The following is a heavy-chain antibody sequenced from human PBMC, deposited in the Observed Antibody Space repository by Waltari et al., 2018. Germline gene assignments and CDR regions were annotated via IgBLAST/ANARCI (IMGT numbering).Heavy chain of an antibody. CDR3: ARLLFGSSYDY. CDR2: IYHSGST. D-gene: IGHD6-13*01. Sequence: QVQLQESGPGLVKPSETLSLTCAVSGYSISSGYYWGWIRQPPGKGLEWIGSIYHSGSTYYNPSLKSRVTISVDTSKNQVSLKLSSVTAADTAVYYCARLLFGSSYDYWGQGTLVIVSS. CDR1: GYSISSGYY. J-gene: IGHJ4*02. V-gene: IGHV4-38-2*01.